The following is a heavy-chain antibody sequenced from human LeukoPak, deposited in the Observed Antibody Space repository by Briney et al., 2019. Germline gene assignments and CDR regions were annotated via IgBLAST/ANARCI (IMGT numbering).Heavy chain of an antibody. Sequence: PGGSLRLSCAASGFTFSSYSMSWVRQAPGKGLEWVPVISGGGGETFYADSVKGRFTISRDNSKNTLYLQMNSLRVEDTAVYYCAKGRTLVGGSTRSYDYWGQGTLVTVSS. J-gene: IGHJ4*02. D-gene: IGHD6-19*01. CDR3: AKGRTLVGGSTRSYDY. CDR2: ISGGGGET. CDR1: GFTFSSYS. V-gene: IGHV3-23*01.